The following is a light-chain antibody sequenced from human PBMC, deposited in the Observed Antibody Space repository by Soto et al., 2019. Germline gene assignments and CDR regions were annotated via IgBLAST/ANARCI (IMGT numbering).Light chain of an antibody. CDR2: RAS. CDR3: QHYGASPWT. J-gene: IGKJ1*01. V-gene: IGKV3-20*01. Sequence: NVLTQSPGTLSLSPGQRATVSCRTSQSLSGNYLAWYQQKPGQAPRVLIYRASIRATGISDRFSGSGSGTDFTLTISRLEPEDFAVYYCQHYGASPWTFGQGTKVDIK. CDR1: QSLSGNY.